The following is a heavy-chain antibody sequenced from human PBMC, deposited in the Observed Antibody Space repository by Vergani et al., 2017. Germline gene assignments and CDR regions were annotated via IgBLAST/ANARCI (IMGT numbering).Heavy chain of an antibody. D-gene: IGHD3-9*01. CDR1: GFTFSSYS. CDR2: ISSSSSTI. J-gene: IGHJ2*01. CDR3: ARDYYDILTGYYSAYWYFDL. V-gene: IGHV3-48*01. Sequence: EVQLVESGGGLVQPGGSLRLSCAASGFTFSSYSMNWVRQAPGKGLEWVSYISSSSSTIYYADSVKGRFTISRDNAKNSRYLQMNSLRAEDTAVYYCARDYYDILTGYYSAYWYFDLWGRGTLVTVSS.